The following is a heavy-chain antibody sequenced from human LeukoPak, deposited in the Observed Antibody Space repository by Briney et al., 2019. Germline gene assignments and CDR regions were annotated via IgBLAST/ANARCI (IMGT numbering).Heavy chain of an antibody. Sequence: SETLSLTCTVSGGSISSRRFYWGWIRQPPGKGLEWIGSIYYSGSTYYNPSLKSRLSMSVDTSKNQFSLNLNSVTAADTAVYYCAHLAKIAVAGTYFDYWGLGALVTVSS. CDR3: AHLAKIAVAGTYFDY. D-gene: IGHD6-13*01. CDR2: IYYSGST. CDR1: GGSISSRRFY. J-gene: IGHJ4*02. V-gene: IGHV4-39*01.